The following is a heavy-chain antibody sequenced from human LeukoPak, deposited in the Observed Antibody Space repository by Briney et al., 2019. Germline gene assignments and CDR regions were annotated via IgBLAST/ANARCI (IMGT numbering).Heavy chain of an antibody. J-gene: IGHJ6*03. V-gene: IGHV3-30*04. CDR1: GFIFSTFP. CDR2: ISHDGRDT. D-gene: IGHD6-6*01. Sequence: GTSLRLSCEASGFIFSTFPMHWVRQTPDKRLEWVAVISHDGRDTYYADSVKGRFTISRDNSKNTLYLQMNSLSPEDTAVVYCARVGRVSIYPSYMDVWGKGTTVIVSS. CDR3: ARVGRVSIYPSYMDV.